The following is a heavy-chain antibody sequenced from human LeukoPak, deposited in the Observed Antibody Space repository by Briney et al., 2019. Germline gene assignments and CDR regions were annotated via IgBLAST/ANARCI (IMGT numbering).Heavy chain of an antibody. V-gene: IGHV3-21*01. CDR1: GFTFSTYI. CDR3: ARPQGEWLFQDY. J-gene: IGHJ4*02. D-gene: IGHD3-3*01. Sequence: GGSLRLSCAASGFTFSTYIMNWVRQTPGKGLEWVSSIGTSTSYIYYADSVKGRFTISRDNAKNSLYLQMNSLRAEDTAVYYCARPQGEWLFQDYWGQGTLVTVSS. CDR2: IGTSTSYI.